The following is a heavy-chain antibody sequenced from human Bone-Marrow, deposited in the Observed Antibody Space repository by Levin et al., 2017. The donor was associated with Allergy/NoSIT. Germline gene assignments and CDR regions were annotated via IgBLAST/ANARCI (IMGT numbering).Heavy chain of an antibody. J-gene: IGHJ4*02. CDR2: IYDDGST. CDR1: GFTVRSNY. V-gene: IGHV3-66*01. CDR3: AREVGLVSAATPGYFDY. D-gene: IGHD2-2*01. Sequence: AGGSLRLSCAASGFTVRSNYISWVRRAPGKGLEWVSIIYDDGSTYYADSVRGRFTISRDNSKNTVYLQMNSLSAEDTAVYYCAREVGLVSAATPGYFDYWGQGSLVTVSS.